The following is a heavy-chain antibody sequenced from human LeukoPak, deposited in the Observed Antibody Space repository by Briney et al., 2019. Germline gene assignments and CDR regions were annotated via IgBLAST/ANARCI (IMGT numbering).Heavy chain of an antibody. Sequence: PSETLSLTCTVSGGSINSYSWSWIRQPAGKGLEWIGRIYTTRSTNYNPSLKSRVTISVDTSKNQFSLKLSSVTAADTAVYYCARDPSLSYYGDRYFDYWGQGTLVTVSS. D-gene: IGHD4-17*01. CDR2: IYTTRST. V-gene: IGHV4-4*07. CDR3: ARDPSLSYYGDRYFDY. CDR1: GGSINSYS. J-gene: IGHJ4*02.